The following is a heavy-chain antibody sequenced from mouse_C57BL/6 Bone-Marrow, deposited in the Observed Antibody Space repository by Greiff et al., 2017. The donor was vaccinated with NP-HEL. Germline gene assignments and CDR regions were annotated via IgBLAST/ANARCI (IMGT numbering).Heavy chain of an antibody. CDR1: DSEVFPIAY. CDR2: ILPSIGRT. CDR3: ARGGRWLLYWYFDV. V-gene: IGHV15-2*01. D-gene: IGHD2-3*01. Sequence: QVQLKESGSELRSPGSSVKLSCKDFDSEVFPIAYMSWVRQKPGHGFEWIGGILPSIGRTIYGEKFEDKATLDADTLSNTAYLELNSLTSEDSAIYYCARGGRWLLYWYFDVWGTGTTVTVSS. J-gene: IGHJ1*03.